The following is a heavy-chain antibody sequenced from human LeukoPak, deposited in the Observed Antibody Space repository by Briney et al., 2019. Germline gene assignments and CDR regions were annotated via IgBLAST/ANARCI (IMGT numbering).Heavy chain of an antibody. J-gene: IGHJ4*02. Sequence: GGSLRLSCAASGFTFSNYWMHWVRQAPGKGLVWVSRINSDGSSRNYADSVKGRFTISRDNAKNSLYLQMNSLRAEDTAVYYCASHYGGNAHFDYWGQGTLVTVSS. CDR1: GFTFSNYW. V-gene: IGHV3-74*01. CDR3: ASHYGGNAHFDY. CDR2: INSDGSSR. D-gene: IGHD4-23*01.